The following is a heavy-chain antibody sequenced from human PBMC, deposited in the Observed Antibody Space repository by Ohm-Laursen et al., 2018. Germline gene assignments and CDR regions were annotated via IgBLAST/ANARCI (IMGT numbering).Heavy chain of an antibody. CDR3: ASSTSGYANDYFDY. V-gene: IGHV3-23*01. J-gene: IGHJ4*02. Sequence: GSLRLSCTASGFTFSNYGMNWVRQAPGKGLEWVSAISGSGGTTYYADSVRGRFTISRDNSKNTQYLQLNSLRAEDTAVYFCASSTSGYANDYFDYWGQGTLVTVSS. CDR1: GFTFSNYG. D-gene: IGHD3-22*01. CDR2: ISGSGGTT.